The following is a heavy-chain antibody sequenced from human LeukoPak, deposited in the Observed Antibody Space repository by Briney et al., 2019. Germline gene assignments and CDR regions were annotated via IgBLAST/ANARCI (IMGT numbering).Heavy chain of an antibody. J-gene: IGHJ3*02. D-gene: IGHD1-26*01. CDR2: ISYDGGNK. CDR3: ARGEWELLLYSFDI. Sequence: PGRSLRLSCAASGFTFSSYAMHWVSQAPGKGLEGVAVISYDGGNKYYADSVKGRFTISRDNSKNTLYLQTNSLRAEDTAVYYCARGEWELLLYSFDIWGEGTVVTVSS. CDR1: GFTFSSYA. V-gene: IGHV3-30*04.